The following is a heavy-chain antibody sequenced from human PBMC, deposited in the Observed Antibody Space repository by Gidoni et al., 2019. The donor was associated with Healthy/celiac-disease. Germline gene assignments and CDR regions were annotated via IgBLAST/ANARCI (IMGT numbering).Heavy chain of an antibody. CDR3: ASNPTSYPNDAFDI. Sequence: EVQLVESGGGLVQPGGSLRLSCAASGFPFSSYEMNWVRQAPGKGLEWVSYISSSGSTIYYADSVKGRFTISRDNAKNSLYLQMNSLRAEDTAVYYCASNPTSYPNDAFDIWGQGTMVTVSS. V-gene: IGHV3-48*03. CDR2: ISSSGSTI. CDR1: GFPFSSYE. D-gene: IGHD1-26*01. J-gene: IGHJ3*02.